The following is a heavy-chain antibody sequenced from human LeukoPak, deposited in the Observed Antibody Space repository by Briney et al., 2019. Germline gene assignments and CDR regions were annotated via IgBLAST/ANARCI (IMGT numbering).Heavy chain of an antibody. V-gene: IGHV4-34*01. J-gene: IGHJ6*03. CDR1: GESFADYY. CDR2: INHSGTT. Sequence: SETLSLTCAVYGESFADYYWSWIRQPPGKGLEWIGEINHSGTTNYNPSLKSRVTMSVDTSKNQFSLKLSSATAADTATYYCARVRPGVVMTFYYYTWMSGAKGLRSPSP. CDR3: ARVRPGVVMTFYYYTWMS. D-gene: IGHD2-21*01.